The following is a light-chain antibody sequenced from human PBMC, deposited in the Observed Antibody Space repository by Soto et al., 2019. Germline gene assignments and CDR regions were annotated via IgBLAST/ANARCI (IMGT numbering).Light chain of an antibody. V-gene: IGLV2-8*01. CDR3: KSYAGSNTHG. J-gene: IGLJ1*01. CDR2: EVF. Sequence: QSVLAQPPSASGSPGQSVTISCSGTKSDIGGYDFVSWYQPLPGTAPRLIIYEVFQRPSGVPGRFSGSTSGNTACLTVSRLQGADEDDYFCKSYAGSNTHGFGSGSKVTVL. CDR1: KSDIGGYDF.